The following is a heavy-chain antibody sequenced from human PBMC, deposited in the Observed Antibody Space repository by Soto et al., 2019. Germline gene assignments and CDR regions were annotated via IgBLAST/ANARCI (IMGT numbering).Heavy chain of an antibody. CDR3: ARSWGGLQPFDY. CDR2: INPNSGGT. D-gene: IGHD1-26*01. J-gene: IGHJ4*02. CDR1: GYTFTGYY. V-gene: IGHV1-2*02. Sequence: ASVKVSCKASGYTFTGYYMHWVRQAPGQGLEWMGWINPNSGGTNYAQKFQGRVTMTRDTSISTAYMELSRLRSDDTAVYYCARSWGGLQPFDYWGQGTLVTVYS.